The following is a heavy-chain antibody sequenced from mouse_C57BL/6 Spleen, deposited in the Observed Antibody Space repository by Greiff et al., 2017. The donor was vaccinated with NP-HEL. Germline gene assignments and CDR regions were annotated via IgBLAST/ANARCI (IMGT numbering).Heavy chain of an antibody. CDR3: ARSVYSNFDY. J-gene: IGHJ2*01. Sequence: QVQLQQPGAELVKPGASVKLSCKASGYTFTSYWMHWVKQRPGQGLEWIGMIHPNSGSTNYNEKFKSKDTLTVDKSSSTAYMQLSSLTSEDSAVYYCARSVYSNFDYWGQGTTLTVSS. D-gene: IGHD2-5*01. V-gene: IGHV1-64*01. CDR1: GYTFTSYW. CDR2: IHPNSGST.